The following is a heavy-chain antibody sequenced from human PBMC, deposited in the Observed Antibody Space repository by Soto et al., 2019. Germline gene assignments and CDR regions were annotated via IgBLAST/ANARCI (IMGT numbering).Heavy chain of an antibody. V-gene: IGHV3-33*01. CDR1: GFTFSSYG. J-gene: IGHJ5*02. Sequence: QPGGSLRLSCAASGFTFSSYGMHWVRQAPGKGLEWVAVIWYDGSNKYYADSVKGRFTIFRDNSKNTLYLQMNSLRAEDTAVYYCARDGPHCSSTSCYLWFDPWGQGTLVTVSS. CDR3: ARDGPHCSSTSCYLWFDP. CDR2: IWYDGSNK. D-gene: IGHD2-2*01.